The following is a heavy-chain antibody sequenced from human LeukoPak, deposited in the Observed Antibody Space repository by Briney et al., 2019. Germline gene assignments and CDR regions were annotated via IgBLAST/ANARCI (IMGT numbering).Heavy chain of an antibody. J-gene: IGHJ3*02. D-gene: IGHD5-12*01. CDR3: ARDTLGYSGYDWGNAFDI. V-gene: IGHV1-8*01. CDR1: GYTFTNYD. CDR2: MNPKSGNT. Sequence: GASVKVSCKTSGYTFTNYDINWVRQATGQGLEWMGWMNPKSGNTGSAQRFQGRVTMTRDTSISTAYMELISLRSEDTAVYYCARDTLGYSGYDWGNAFDIWGQGTMVTVSS.